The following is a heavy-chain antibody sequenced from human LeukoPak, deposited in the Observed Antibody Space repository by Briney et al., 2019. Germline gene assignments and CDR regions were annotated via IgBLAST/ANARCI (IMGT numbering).Heavy chain of an antibody. V-gene: IGHV4-34*01. CDR1: GFTFSSYG. CDR3: ASYSSGCVFAY. J-gene: IGHJ4*02. D-gene: IGHD6-19*01. Sequence: GSLRLSCAASGFTFSSYGMHWIRQPPGKGLEWIGEINHSGSTNYNPSLKSRVNISVDTSKNQFSLKLSSVTAADTAVYYCASYSSGCVFAYWGQGTLVTVSS. CDR2: INHSGST.